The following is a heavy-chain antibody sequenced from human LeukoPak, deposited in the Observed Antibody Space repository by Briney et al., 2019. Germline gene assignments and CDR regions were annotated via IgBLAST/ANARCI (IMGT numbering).Heavy chain of an antibody. Sequence: PGGSLRLSCAASGFTFSSYSMNWVRQAPGKGLEWVSSISSSSSYIYYADSVKGRFTISRDNAKNSLYLQMNSLRAEDTAVYYCASVRSSGPTGNWFDPWGQGTLVTVSS. CDR1: GFTFSSYS. CDR3: ASVRSSGPTGNWFDP. J-gene: IGHJ5*02. CDR2: ISSSSSYI. D-gene: IGHD6-19*01. V-gene: IGHV3-21*01.